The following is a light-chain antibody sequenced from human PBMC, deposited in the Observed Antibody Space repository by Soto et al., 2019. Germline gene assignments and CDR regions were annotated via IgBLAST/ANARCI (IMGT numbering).Light chain of an antibody. CDR1: QCISNY. CDR2: AAS. Sequence: DIQMTQSPSSLSASVGDRVTITCRASQCISNYLAWYQQKPGKVPKLLIYAASTLQSGVPSRFSGSGSGTDFTLTISRLQPEDVATYYCQKYNSAPRVTFGQGTRLEIK. V-gene: IGKV1-27*01. J-gene: IGKJ5*01. CDR3: QKYNSAPRVT.